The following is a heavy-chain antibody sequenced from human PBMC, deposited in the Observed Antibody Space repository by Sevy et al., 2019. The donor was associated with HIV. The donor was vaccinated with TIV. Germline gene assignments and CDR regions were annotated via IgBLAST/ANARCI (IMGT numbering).Heavy chain of an antibody. V-gene: IGHV3-23*01. CDR2: IGSRGDST. CDR3: AIRPDGSGRYFDY. Sequence: GESPKTPRPASGFTFNKYAMTWLRQAAGKGLEWVSAIGSRGDSTSYADSVKGRFTNSRDNSKNTVYLKLNSLRADDKSGYYCAIRPDGSGRYFDYWGPGTLVTVSS. J-gene: IGHJ4*02. CDR1: GFTFNKYA. D-gene: IGHD3-10*01.